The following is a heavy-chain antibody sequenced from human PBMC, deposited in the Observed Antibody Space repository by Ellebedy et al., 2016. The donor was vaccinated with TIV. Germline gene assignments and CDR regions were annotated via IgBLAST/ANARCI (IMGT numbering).Heavy chain of an antibody. CDR2: ISGSGGSR. D-gene: IGHD6-19*01. CDR3: AKDVREDSGGWESTNYYYFYYMDV. J-gene: IGHJ6*03. Sequence: GGSLRLSXAASGFTFSSYAMSWVRQAPGKGLEWVSGISGSGGSRNYADSVKGRVSIARDNSKNTLYLQMNSLRAEDTALYYCAKDVREDSGGWESTNYYYFYYMDVWGKGTTVTVSS. V-gene: IGHV3-23*01. CDR1: GFTFSSYA.